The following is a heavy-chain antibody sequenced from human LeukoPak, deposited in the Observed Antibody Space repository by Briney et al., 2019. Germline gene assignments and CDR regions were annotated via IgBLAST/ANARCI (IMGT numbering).Heavy chain of an antibody. CDR3: ARDPEDSRHPYGMDV. CDR2: ISSSSSYI. CDR1: GFTFSSYT. D-gene: IGHD3-22*01. J-gene: IGHJ6*02. Sequence: GGSLRLSCAASGFTFSSYTMNWVRQAPGKGLEWVSSISSSSSYISYADSVKGRFTISRYNAKNSLYLQMNSLRVEDTAVYYCARDPEDSRHPYGMDVWGQGTTVTVSS. V-gene: IGHV3-21*01.